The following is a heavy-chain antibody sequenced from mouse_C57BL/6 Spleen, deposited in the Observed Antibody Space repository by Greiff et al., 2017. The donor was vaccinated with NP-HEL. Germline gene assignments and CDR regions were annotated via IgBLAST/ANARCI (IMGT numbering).Heavy chain of an antibody. CDR1: GYTFTSYW. V-gene: IGHV1-55*01. Sequence: VQLQQPGAELVKPGASVKMSCKASGYTFTSYWITWVKQRPGQGLEWIGDIYPGSGSTNYNEKFKSKATLTVDTSSSTAYMQLSSLTSEDSAVYYCARKGAYGSSAWFAYWGQGTLVTVSA. CDR3: ARKGAYGSSAWFAY. CDR2: IYPGSGST. D-gene: IGHD1-1*01. J-gene: IGHJ3*01.